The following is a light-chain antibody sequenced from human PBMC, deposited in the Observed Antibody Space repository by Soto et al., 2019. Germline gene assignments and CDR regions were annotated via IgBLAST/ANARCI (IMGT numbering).Light chain of an antibody. CDR1: QSVSNN. CDR3: QQYNNWPPLT. CDR2: GES. J-gene: IGKJ4*01. V-gene: IGKV3D-15*01. Sequence: EIVMTQSPATLSVSPGERATLSCRASQSVSNNLAWYQQKPGQAPRLLIYGESTRATGIPARFSGSGSGTEFTLTISSLQSEDFAVYYCQQYNNWPPLTFGGGTKVEIK.